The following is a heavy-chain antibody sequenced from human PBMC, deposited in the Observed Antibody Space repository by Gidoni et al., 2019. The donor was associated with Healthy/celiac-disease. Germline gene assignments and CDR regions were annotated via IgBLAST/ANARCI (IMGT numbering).Heavy chain of an antibody. CDR2: ISYDGSNK. J-gene: IGHJ4*02. V-gene: IGHV3-30*03. CDR1: GFTFSSYG. CDR3: AVSLQIVVVVAASFFDY. Sequence: QVQLVEPGGGVVQPGRSLRLSCAASGFTFSSYGMHWVRQAPGKGLEWVAVISYDGSNKYYADSVKGRFTISRDNSKNTLYLQMNSLRAEDTAVYYCAVSLQIVVVVAASFFDYWGQGTLVTVSS. D-gene: IGHD2-15*01.